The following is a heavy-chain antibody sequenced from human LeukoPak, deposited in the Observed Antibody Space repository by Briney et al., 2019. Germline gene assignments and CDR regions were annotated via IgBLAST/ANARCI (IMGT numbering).Heavy chain of an antibody. V-gene: IGHV4-59*12. Sequence: PSETLSLTCTVSGGSISSYYWSWIRQPPGKGLEWIGYIHYSGSTHYNPSLKSRVTISVDTSKNQFSLKLSSVTAADTAVYYCARGRYRQLVHSRPFDYWGQGTLVTVSS. J-gene: IGHJ4*02. CDR3: ARGRYRQLVHSRPFDY. CDR2: IHYSGST. D-gene: IGHD6-6*01. CDR1: GGSISSYY.